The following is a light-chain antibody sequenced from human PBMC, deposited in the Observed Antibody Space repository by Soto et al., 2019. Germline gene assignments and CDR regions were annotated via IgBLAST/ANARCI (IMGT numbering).Light chain of an antibody. Sequence: EIVLTQSPATLSLSPGERATLSCRASQSVSSYLAWYQQKPGQAPRLLIYDASNRATGIPARFSGSGSGTDFTLTISSLEPEDFAVYSCQQRSNWPPYTFGQGTKVEIK. CDR1: QSVSSY. J-gene: IGKJ2*01. CDR2: DAS. V-gene: IGKV3-11*01. CDR3: QQRSNWPPYT.